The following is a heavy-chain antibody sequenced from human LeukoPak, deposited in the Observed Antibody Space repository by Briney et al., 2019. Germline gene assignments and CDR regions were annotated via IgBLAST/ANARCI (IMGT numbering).Heavy chain of an antibody. J-gene: IGHJ5*02. Sequence: ASVKVSCKASGYTFTSYYMHWVRQAPGQGLEWMGIINPSGGSTSYAQKFQGRVTMTRDTSTSTVYMELSSLRSEDTAVYYCARDWDSRHHFSLWLDPWGQGTLVTVSS. CDR1: GYTFTSYY. V-gene: IGHV1-46*01. CDR3: ARDWDSRHHFSLWLDP. D-gene: IGHD6-13*01. CDR2: INPSGGST.